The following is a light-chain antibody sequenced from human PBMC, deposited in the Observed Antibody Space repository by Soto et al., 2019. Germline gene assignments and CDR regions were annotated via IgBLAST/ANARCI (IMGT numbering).Light chain of an antibody. Sequence: DIVMTQSPATLSVSPGDRATLSCRASQTIISNLAGYQHKPGQAPRLLIHSASTRATGVPARSTGSGSWSEFTLPISSLQSEGFAVYYCQQYNNWALTVGQGNKV. J-gene: IGKJ1*01. CDR3: QQYNNWALT. CDR2: SAS. V-gene: IGKV3-15*01. CDR1: QTIISN.